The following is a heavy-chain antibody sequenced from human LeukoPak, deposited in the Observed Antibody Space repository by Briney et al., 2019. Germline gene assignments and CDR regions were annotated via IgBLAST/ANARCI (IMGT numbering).Heavy chain of an antibody. Sequence: SETPSLTCAVYGGSFSGYYWSWIRQPPGKGLEWIGEINHSGSTNYNPSLKSRVTISVDTSKNQFSLKLSSVTAADTAVYYCARQSAYSRDVSNWFDPWGQGTLVTVSS. CDR3: ARQSAYSRDVSNWFDP. V-gene: IGHV4-34*01. J-gene: IGHJ5*02. CDR2: INHSGST. CDR1: GGSFSGYY. D-gene: IGHD6-13*01.